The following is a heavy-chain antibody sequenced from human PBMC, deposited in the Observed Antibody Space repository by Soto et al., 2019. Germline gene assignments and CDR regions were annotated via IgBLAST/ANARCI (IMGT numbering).Heavy chain of an antibody. V-gene: IGHV1-18*01. J-gene: IGHJ4*02. CDR3: ARDKGDGSGSYYGY. CDR2: ISAYNGNT. D-gene: IGHD3-10*01. CDR1: GYTFTSYG. Sequence: QVQLVQSGAEVKKPGASVKVSCKASGYTFTSYGISWVRQAPGQGLEWMGWISAYNGNTNYAQKLQGRVTTTTDPSTSTAYMELRSLRSSAPAVYYCARDKGDGSGSYYGYWGQGTLGTVSS.